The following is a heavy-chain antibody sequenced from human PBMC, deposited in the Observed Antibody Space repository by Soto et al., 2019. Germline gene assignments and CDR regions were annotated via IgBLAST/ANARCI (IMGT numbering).Heavy chain of an antibody. Sequence: SDTLSLTCTVSGGSISSGGYCWSWIRQHPGKGLEWIGYIYYSGSTYYNPSLKSRVTISVDTSKNQFSLKLSSVTAADTAVYYCARGGYCSSTSCYGFYNWFDPWGQGTLVTVSS. CDR2: IYYSGST. CDR3: ARGGYCSSTSCYGFYNWFDP. J-gene: IGHJ5*02. D-gene: IGHD2-2*01. CDR1: GGSISSGGYC. V-gene: IGHV4-31*03.